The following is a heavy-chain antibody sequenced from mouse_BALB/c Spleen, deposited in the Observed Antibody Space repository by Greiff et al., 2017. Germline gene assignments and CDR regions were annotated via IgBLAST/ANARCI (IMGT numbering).Heavy chain of an antibody. Sequence: DVKLVESGGDLVKPGGSLKLSCAASGFTFSSYGMSWVRQTPDKRLEWVATISSGGSYTYYPDSVKGRFTISRDNAKNTLYLQMSSLKSEDTAMYYCARHGSYDYAFAYWGQGTLVTVSA. CDR1: GFTFSSYG. CDR2: ISSGGSYT. CDR3: ARHGSYDYAFAY. V-gene: IGHV5-6*02. D-gene: IGHD2-4*01. J-gene: IGHJ3*01.